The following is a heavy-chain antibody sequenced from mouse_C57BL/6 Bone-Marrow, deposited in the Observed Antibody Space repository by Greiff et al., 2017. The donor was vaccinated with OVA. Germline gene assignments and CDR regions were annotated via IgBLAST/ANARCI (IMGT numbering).Heavy chain of an antibody. V-gene: IGHV1-82*01. CDR2: IYPGDGDT. CDR3: ARSDDCSYFDY. CDR1: GYAFSSSW. J-gene: IGHJ2*01. Sequence: QVQLKQSGPELVKPGASVKISCKASGYAFSSSWMNWVKQRPGKGLEWIGRIYPGDGDTNYNGKFKGKAILTADKSSSTAYMQLSSLTSEDSAVYFCARSDDCSYFDYWGQGTTLTVSS. D-gene: IGHD1-1*01.